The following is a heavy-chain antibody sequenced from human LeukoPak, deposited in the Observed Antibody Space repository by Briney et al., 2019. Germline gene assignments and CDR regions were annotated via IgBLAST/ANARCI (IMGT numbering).Heavy chain of an antibody. J-gene: IGHJ4*02. CDR3: ARAPTYCGGDCLLFPGKHFDY. CDR2: IYYRGSA. CDR1: GGSISSYY. V-gene: IGHV4-59*01. Sequence: PSETLSLTCTVSGGSISSYYWSWIRQPPGKGLEWIGYIYYRGSANYNPSLKSRVTISVDTSKNQFSLKLNSVTATDTAVYYCARAPTYCGGDCLLFPGKHFDYWGQGTLVTVSS. D-gene: IGHD2-21*01.